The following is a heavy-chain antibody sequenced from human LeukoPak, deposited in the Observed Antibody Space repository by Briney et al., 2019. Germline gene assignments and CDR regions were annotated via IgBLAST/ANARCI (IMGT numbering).Heavy chain of an antibody. CDR2: ISSSSSYI. J-gene: IGHJ5*02. CDR3: ARGEYSRSTKRFDP. V-gene: IGHV3-21*01. D-gene: IGHD6-6*01. Sequence: GRSLRLSCAASGFSFSSYGMHWVRQAPGKGLEWVSSISSSSSYIYYADSVKGRFTISRDNAKNSLYLQMNSLRAEDTAVYYCARGEYSRSTKRFDPWGQGTLVTVSS. CDR1: GFSFSSYG.